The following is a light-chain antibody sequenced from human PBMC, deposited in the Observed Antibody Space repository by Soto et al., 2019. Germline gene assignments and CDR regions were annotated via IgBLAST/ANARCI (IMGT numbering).Light chain of an antibody. V-gene: IGKV1-39*01. CDR3: QQSYSTAWWT. CDR2: AAS. CDR1: QSISSY. Sequence: DIQMTQSPSSLSASVGDRVTITCRASQSISSYLNWYQQKPGKAPKLLIYAASSLQSGVPSRFSGSGSGTDFTLTISSLQPEDFATYYCQQSYSTAWWTFGHGTKVEIK. J-gene: IGKJ1*01.